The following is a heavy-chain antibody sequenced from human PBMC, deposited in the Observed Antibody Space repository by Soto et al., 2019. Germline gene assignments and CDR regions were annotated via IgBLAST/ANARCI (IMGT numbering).Heavy chain of an antibody. CDR1: GFTFSSYA. D-gene: IGHD3-22*01. J-gene: IGHJ3*01. CDR3: ARGDYHDTSGPFSDAFDV. Sequence: PGGSLRLSCAASGFTFSSYAMSWVRQAPGKGLEWVSNIKGSGSQKYYADSVKGRFTISRDNTKNTLYLQMNSLRAEDTAVYYCARGDYHDTSGPFSDAFDVWGQGTMVTVSS. CDR2: IKGSGSQK. V-gene: IGHV3-7*04.